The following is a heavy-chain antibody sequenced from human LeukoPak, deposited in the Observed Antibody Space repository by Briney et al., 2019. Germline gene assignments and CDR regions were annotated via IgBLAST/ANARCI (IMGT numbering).Heavy chain of an antibody. J-gene: IGHJ4*02. Sequence: GASVKVSCKASGGTFSSYAISWVRQAPGQGLEWMGRIIPILGMANYAQKFQGRVTITADKSTSTAYMELSSLRSEDTAVYYCARLDSSSWSQWARGLTGWGQGTLVTVSS. CDR1: GGTFSSYA. V-gene: IGHV1-69*04. D-gene: IGHD6-13*01. CDR2: IIPILGMA. CDR3: ARLDSSSWSQWARGLTG.